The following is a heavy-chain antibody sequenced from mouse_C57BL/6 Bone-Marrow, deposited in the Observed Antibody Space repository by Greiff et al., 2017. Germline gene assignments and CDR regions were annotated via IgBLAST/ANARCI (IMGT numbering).Heavy chain of an antibody. V-gene: IGHV14-2*01. Sequence: VQLQQSGAELVKPGASVKLSCTASGFNIKDYYMHWVKQRTEQGLEWIGRIDPEDGETKYAPKFQGKATLTADTSSNTAYLRLSSLTSEDTAVYYCASSLGSAMDYWGQGTSVTVSS. J-gene: IGHJ4*01. CDR2: IDPEDGET. CDR1: GFNIKDYY. D-gene: IGHD6-1*01. CDR3: ASSLGSAMDY.